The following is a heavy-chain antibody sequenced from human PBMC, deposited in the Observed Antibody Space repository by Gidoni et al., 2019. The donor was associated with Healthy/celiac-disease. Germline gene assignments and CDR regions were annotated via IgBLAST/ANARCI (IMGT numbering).Heavy chain of an antibody. V-gene: IGHV4-39*01. Sequence: QLQLQESGPGLVMHSEALSLTCTVPGRSIPSSCYYWGWIRQPPGKGLEWIGSIYYSGSTYYNPSRKSRVTISVDTSKNQLSLKLSSVTAADTAVYYCASGYYGSGSYRSYYYGMDVWGQGTTVTVSS. CDR1: GRSIPSSCYY. CDR3: ASGYYGSGSYRSYYYGMDV. J-gene: IGHJ6*02. CDR2: IYYSGST. D-gene: IGHD3-10*01.